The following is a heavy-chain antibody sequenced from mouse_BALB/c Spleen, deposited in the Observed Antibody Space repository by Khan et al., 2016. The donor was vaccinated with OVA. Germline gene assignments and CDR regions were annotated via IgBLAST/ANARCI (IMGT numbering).Heavy chain of an antibody. Sequence: EVQLQESRPSLVKPSQTLSLTCSVTGDSITSGYWNWIRKFPGNKLEYMGYIIYTGYTYYNPSLKSRISITRHTSKNQYYLQLNSVTDDDTATYYCARSTYRYAFVYWGQGTLVTGSA. CDR3: ARSTYRYAFVY. J-gene: IGHJ3*01. CDR1: GDSITSGY. D-gene: IGHD2-14*01. CDR2: IIYTGYT. V-gene: IGHV3-8*02.